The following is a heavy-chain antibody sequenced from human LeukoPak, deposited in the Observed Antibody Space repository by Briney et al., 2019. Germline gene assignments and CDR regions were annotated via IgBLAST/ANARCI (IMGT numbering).Heavy chain of an antibody. CDR2: IYSCGST. Sequence: GGSLRLSCAASGFTVSSNYMSWVRQAPGKGLEWVSFIYSCGSTYYADSVKGRFTISRDNSKNTLYLQMNSLRAEDTAVYYCAREIHGGNTGVFDYWGQGTLVTVSS. D-gene: IGHD4-23*01. CDR3: AREIHGGNTGVFDY. V-gene: IGHV3-66*01. CDR1: GFTVSSNY. J-gene: IGHJ4*02.